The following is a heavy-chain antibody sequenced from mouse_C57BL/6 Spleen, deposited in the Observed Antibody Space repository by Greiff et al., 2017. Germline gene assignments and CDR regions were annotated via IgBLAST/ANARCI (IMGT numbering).Heavy chain of an antibody. V-gene: IGHV10-1*01. CDR3: VRQGDVRFDY. CDR2: IRSKSNNYAT. J-gene: IGHJ2*01. Sequence: EVHLVESGGGLVQPKGSLKLSCAASGFSFNTYAMNWVRQAPGKGLEWVARIRSKSNNYATYYADSVKDRFTIARDDSESMLYLQMNNLKTEDTAMYDCVRQGDVRFDYWGQGTTLTVSS. CDR1: GFSFNTYA.